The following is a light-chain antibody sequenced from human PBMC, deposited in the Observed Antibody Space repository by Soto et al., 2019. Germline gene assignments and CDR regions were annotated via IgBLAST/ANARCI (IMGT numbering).Light chain of an antibody. J-gene: IGLJ1*01. Sequence: QSALTQPASVSGSPGQSITISCTGTSSDVGIYNLVSWYQQHPGKAPKLMIYEVTKRPSGVSNRFSGSKSGNAASLTISGLQAEDESDYYCCSYAGTSYVFGTGTKVTVL. CDR2: EVT. CDR3: CSYAGTSYV. V-gene: IGLV2-23*02. CDR1: SSDVGIYNL.